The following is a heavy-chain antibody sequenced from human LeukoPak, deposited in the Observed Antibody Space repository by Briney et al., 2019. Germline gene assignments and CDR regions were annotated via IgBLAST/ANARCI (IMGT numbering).Heavy chain of an antibody. CDR2: IIPIRGIA. V-gene: IGHV1-69*04. D-gene: IGHD6-13*01. CDR3: ASSFVEYSSSWYYFDY. CDR1: GGTFSSYA. J-gene: IGHJ4*02. Sequence: GASVKVSCKASGGTFSSYAISWVRQAPGHGLEWMGRIIPIRGIANYAQKFQGRVTITADKSTSPAYMELSSLRSEDTAVYYCASSFVEYSSSWYYFDYWGQGALVTVSS.